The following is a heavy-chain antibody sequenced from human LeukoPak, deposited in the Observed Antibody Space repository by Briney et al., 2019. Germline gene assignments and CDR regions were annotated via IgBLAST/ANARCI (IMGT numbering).Heavy chain of an antibody. Sequence: ASVKVSCKASGYTFTGYYIYWVRQAPGQGLEWMGWISPNSGGTNYAQKFQGRVTMTRDTSISTAYMELSRPRSDDTAVYYCASGSGYELGGAFDIWGQGTMVTVSS. CDR2: ISPNSGGT. CDR1: GYTFTGYY. V-gene: IGHV1-2*02. CDR3: ASGSGYELGGAFDI. J-gene: IGHJ3*02. D-gene: IGHD5-12*01.